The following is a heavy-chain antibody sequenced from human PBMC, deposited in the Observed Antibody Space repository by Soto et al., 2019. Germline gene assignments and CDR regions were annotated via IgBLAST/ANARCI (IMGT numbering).Heavy chain of an antibody. CDR1: GFTLNTYW. Sequence: GVSLRLSCAAPGFTLNTYWMHWVRQAPREGLVWVSRINSDGSSTNYADSVKGRFTVSRDNAKNTLYLQMNGLRAEDTAVYYCARGLSDWQRGPFGMDVWGQGTTVTVSS. D-gene: IGHD6-19*01. J-gene: IGHJ6*02. V-gene: IGHV3-74*01. CDR2: INSDGSST. CDR3: ARGLSDWQRGPFGMDV.